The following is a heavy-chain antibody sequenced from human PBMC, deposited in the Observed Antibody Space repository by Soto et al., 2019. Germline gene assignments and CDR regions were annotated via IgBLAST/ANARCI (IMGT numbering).Heavy chain of an antibody. V-gene: IGHV4-59*01. J-gene: IGHJ5*02. CDR1: GGSISNYY. D-gene: IGHD2-15*01. CDR2: IHYSGST. CDR3: ARAYCSGDTWSPYNWFVP. Sequence: PSETLSLTCTVSGGSISNYYWSWIRQPPGKGLEWIGYIHYSGSTNYSPSLKSRVTISVDTSKNQFSLKLSSVTAADTAVYYCARAYCSGDTWSPYNWFVPWGQGTLVTVSS.